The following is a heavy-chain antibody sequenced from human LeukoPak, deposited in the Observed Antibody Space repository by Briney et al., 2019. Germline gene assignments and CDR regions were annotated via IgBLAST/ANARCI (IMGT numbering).Heavy chain of an antibody. CDR1: GYTFSSYG. CDR2: ITAYNGNT. Sequence: ASVKVSCKTSGYTFSSYGITWARQAPGQGLEWMGWITAYNGNTNYAQMFQGRVTMTADTSTGTAYMELRSLRSDDTAVYYCARDVRWYCSSTSCQGGYFDYWGQGTLVTVSS. V-gene: IGHV1-18*01. CDR3: ARDVRWYCSSTSCQGGYFDY. J-gene: IGHJ4*02. D-gene: IGHD2-2*01.